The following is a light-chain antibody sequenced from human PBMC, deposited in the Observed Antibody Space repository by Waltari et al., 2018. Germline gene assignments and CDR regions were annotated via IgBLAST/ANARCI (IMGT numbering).Light chain of an antibody. CDR2: LGS. CDR3: MQVLQTPHT. V-gene: IGKV2-28*01. CDR1: QSLLHSNGFNY. Sequence: DVVLTQSPLSLPVTPGEPASISCTSNQSLLHSNGFNYLDWYLQMPGQSPQLLIYLGSNRASGVPDRFSGSGSGTDFTLKISRVEAVDVGVYYCMQVLQTPHTFGQGTKVEIK. J-gene: IGKJ1*01.